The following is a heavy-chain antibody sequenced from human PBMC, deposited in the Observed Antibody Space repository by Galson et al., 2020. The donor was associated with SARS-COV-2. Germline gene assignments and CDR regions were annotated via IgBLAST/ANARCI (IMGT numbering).Heavy chain of an antibody. CDR1: GFPFGSFG. J-gene: IGHJ6*02. CDR3: ARDGDSRDLAIMDV. Sequence: QDGGSLRLSCEASGFPFGSFGLHWVRQAPGKGLEWVAFIWHDGSNQEYADSVKGRFTVSRDQSKNTLFLQMSGPRVEDTAVYYCARDGDSRDLAIMDVWGQGTTVIVSS. D-gene: IGHD4-4*01. V-gene: IGHV3-33*01. CDR2: IWHDGSNQ.